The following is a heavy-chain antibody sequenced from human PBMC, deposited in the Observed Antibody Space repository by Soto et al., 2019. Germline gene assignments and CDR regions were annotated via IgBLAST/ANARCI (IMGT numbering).Heavy chain of an antibody. CDR2: IYTGGST. Sequence: PGGSLRLSCAASGFTVSNNYMSWGRQAPGKGLEWVSVIYTGGSTYYADSVRGRFTISRDSSKNTLYLQMNSLRAEDTAMYYCARDLPSYDSSGSIAVYWGQGTLVTVSS. V-gene: IGHV3-53*01. CDR1: GFTVSNNY. J-gene: IGHJ4*02. D-gene: IGHD3-22*01. CDR3: ARDLPSYDSSGSIAVY.